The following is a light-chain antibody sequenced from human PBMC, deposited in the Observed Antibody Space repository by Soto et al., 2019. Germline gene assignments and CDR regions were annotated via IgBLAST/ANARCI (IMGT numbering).Light chain of an antibody. J-gene: IGKJ1*01. CDR2: LGS. CDR1: QSLLHNNGYNY. Sequence: DIVITQSPLSLPVTPGEPASISCRSSQSLLHNNGYNYLDWYLQKPGQSPQLLIYLGSNRASGVPGRFSGSGSGTDFTLKISRVEAKDVGVYYCMQALRTQWTFGQGTKV. V-gene: IGKV2-28*01. CDR3: MQALRTQWT.